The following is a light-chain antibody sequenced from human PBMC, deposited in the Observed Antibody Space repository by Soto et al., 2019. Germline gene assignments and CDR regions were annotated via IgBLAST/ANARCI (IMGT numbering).Light chain of an antibody. J-gene: IGKJ1*01. Sequence: IVLTHSPGTLSLSPWEITTLSCRASQSISRYLAWYQQKPGQGPRLLIYGASSRATGTPARFSGSGSGTQFTLTSSSLQSEDFAVYYCQQYNNWPPAWTFGQGTKVDIK. CDR1: QSISRY. V-gene: IGKV3D-15*01. CDR3: QQYNNWPPAWT. CDR2: GAS.